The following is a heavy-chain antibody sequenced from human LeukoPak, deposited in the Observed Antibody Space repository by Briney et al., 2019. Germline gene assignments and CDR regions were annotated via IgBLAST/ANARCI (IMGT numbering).Heavy chain of an antibody. CDR3: ASSSGGFNWFDP. CDR2: ISSSSSYI. CDR1: GFTFSSYS. Sequence: PGGSLRLSCAAPGFTFSSYSMNWVRQAPGKGLEWVSSISSSSSYIYYADSVKGRFTISRDNAKNTLYLQMNSLRVEDTAVYYCASSSGGFNWFDPWGQGTLVTVSS. D-gene: IGHD3-22*01. V-gene: IGHV3-21*06. J-gene: IGHJ5*02.